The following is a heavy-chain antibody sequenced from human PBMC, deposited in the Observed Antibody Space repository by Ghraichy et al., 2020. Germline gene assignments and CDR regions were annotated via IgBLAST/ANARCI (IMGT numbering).Heavy chain of an antibody. CDR1: GFSFSTSA. J-gene: IGHJ4*02. V-gene: IGHV3-23*01. D-gene: IGHD5-18*01. CDR3: ARGGYSAFDY. Sequence: GESLNISCAVSGFSFSTSAMSWVRQAPGKGLEWVSTISSRGETTYYADSVKGRVTISRDNSENTLYLQMNSLRAEDTAVYFCARGGYSAFDYWGQGTLVTVSS. CDR2: ISSRGETT.